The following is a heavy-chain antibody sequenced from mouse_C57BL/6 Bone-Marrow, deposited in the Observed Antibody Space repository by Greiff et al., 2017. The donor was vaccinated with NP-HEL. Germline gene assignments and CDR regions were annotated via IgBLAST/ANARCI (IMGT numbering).Heavy chain of an antibody. V-gene: IGHV1-81*01. CDR3: ASNWLFAY. Sequence: LQESGAELARPGASVKLSCKASGYTFTSYGISWVKQRTGQGLEWIGEIYPRSGNTYYNEKFKGKATLTADKSSSTAYMELRSLTSEDSAVYFCASNWLFAYWGQGTLVTVSA. CDR1: GYTFTSYG. J-gene: IGHJ3*01. D-gene: IGHD4-1*02. CDR2: IYPRSGNT.